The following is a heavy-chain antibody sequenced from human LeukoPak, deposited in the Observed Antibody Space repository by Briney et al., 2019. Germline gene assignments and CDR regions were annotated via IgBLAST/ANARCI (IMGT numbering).Heavy chain of an antibody. CDR2: VSYSGNT. V-gene: IGHV4-31*03. Sequence: SETLSLTCTVSGVPISSGGYSWTWIRQPPGKGLEWIGYVSYSGNTYYNPTVKSRVAISSDASKNQFSLTLTSVTAADTAVYYCARDFLQTSSPDAFDIWGQGTMVSVSS. CDR1: GVPISSGGYS. D-gene: IGHD2/OR15-2a*01. J-gene: IGHJ3*02. CDR3: ARDFLQTSSPDAFDI.